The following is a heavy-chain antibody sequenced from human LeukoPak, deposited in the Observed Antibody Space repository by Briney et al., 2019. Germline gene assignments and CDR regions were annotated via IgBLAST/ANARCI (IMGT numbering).Heavy chain of an antibody. D-gene: IGHD5-18*01. CDR3: AKDRTGGAMDNSPYYFDY. Sequence: PGRSLRLSCAASGFTFSSYGMHWVRQAPGKGLEWVAVISYDGSNKYYADSVKGRFTISRDNSKNTLYLQMNSLRAEDTAVYYCAKDRTGGAMDNSPYYFDYWGQGTLVTVSS. J-gene: IGHJ4*02. V-gene: IGHV3-30*18. CDR1: GFTFSSYG. CDR2: ISYDGSNK.